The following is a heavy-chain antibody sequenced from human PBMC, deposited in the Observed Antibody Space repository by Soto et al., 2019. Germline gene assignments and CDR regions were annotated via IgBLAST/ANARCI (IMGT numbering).Heavy chain of an antibody. J-gene: IGHJ4*02. CDR3: ATQQQLALFDC. D-gene: IGHD6-13*01. Sequence: GESLKISCKGSGYSFTIYWIGWVRQMPGKGLDWMGIIYPGDSDTRYSPSFQGQVNISADKSISTAYLQWSSLKASDTAMYYCATQQQLALFDCWGQGTLVTVSS. CDR1: GYSFTIYW. CDR2: IYPGDSDT. V-gene: IGHV5-51*01.